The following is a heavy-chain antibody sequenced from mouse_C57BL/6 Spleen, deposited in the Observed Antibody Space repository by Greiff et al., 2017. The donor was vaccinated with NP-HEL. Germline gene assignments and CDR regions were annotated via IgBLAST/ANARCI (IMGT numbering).Heavy chain of an antibody. D-gene: IGHD2-4*01. CDR2: ISGGGGNT. J-gene: IGHJ1*03. CDR3: ARHGRNWDYDGWYFDV. V-gene: IGHV5-9*01. CDR1: GFTFSSYT. Sequence: EVKLVESGGGLVKPGGSLKLSCAASGFTFSSYTMSWVRQTPEKRLEWVATISGGGGNTYYPDSVKGRFTISRDNAKNTLYLQMSSLRSEDTALYYCARHGRNWDYDGWYFDVWGTGTTVTVSS.